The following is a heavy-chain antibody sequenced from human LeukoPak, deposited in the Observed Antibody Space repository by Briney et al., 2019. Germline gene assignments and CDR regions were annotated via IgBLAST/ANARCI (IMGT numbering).Heavy chain of an antibody. J-gene: IGHJ4*02. D-gene: IGHD1-14*01. V-gene: IGHV5-51*01. CDR2: INPGDSET. CDR1: GYRFTSYW. CDR3: ARPGYRSSYCDY. Sequence: GESLNISCKGSGYRFTSYWIGMIRQMPGKGLEWMGIINPGDSETKYSPSFQGQVTISADKSISTAYLQLSTLKASDTAMYYCARPGYRSSYCDYWDGGTLVIVSS.